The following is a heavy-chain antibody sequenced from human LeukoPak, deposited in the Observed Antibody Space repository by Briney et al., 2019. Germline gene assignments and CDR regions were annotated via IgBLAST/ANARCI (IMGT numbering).Heavy chain of an antibody. CDR3: ARLPRKVTTWWDY. CDR1: GGSISSGGYS. CDR2: INHSGST. V-gene: IGHV4-34*01. J-gene: IGHJ4*02. D-gene: IGHD4-17*01. Sequence: SETLSLTCAVSGGSISSGGYSWSWIRQPPGKGLEWIGEINHSGSTNYNPSLKSRVTISVDTSKNQFSLKPSSVTAADTAVYYCARLPRKVTTWWDYWGQGTLVTVSS.